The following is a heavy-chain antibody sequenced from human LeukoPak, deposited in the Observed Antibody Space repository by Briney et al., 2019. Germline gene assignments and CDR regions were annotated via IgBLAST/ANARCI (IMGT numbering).Heavy chain of an antibody. CDR1: GGSISSGDYY. CDR2: IYYSGST. Sequence: PSETLSLTCTVSGGSISSGDYYWSWIRQPPGKGLEWIGYIYYSGSTYYNPSLKSRVTISVDTSKNQFSLKLSPVTAADTAVYYCARGSYSGSYSFDYWGQGTLVTVSS. V-gene: IGHV4-30-4*01. J-gene: IGHJ4*02. D-gene: IGHD1-26*01. CDR3: ARGSYSGSYSFDY.